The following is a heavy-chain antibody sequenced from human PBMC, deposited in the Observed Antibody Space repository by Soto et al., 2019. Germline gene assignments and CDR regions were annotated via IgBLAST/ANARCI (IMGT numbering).Heavy chain of an antibody. J-gene: IGHJ4*02. V-gene: IGHV3-33*01. CDR3: VRGPEYSNFGYFDS. CDR1: GFTFSSHA. CDR2: IWNAGYNK. D-gene: IGHD4-4*01. Sequence: QVQLVESGGGVVQPGRSLRLSCAASGFTFSSHAMNWVRQAPGKGLEWVALIWNAGYNKYYADAGSVKGRFTISRDNSRNTLYLEINNARADDTAVYYCVRGPEYSNFGYFDSWGQGILVTVSS.